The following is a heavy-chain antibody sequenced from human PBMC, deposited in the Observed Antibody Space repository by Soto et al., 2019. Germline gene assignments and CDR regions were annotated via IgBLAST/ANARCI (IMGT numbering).Heavy chain of an antibody. CDR3: ARHIDNYGDPAAAFDI. Sequence: QLQLQESGPGLVKPSETLSLTCTVSGGSISSSSYYWGWIRQPPGKGLEWIGSIYYSGSTYYNPSPKSRVTISVDTSKNQFSLKLSSVTAADTAVYYCARHIDNYGDPAAAFDIWGQGTMVTVSS. V-gene: IGHV4-39*01. D-gene: IGHD4-17*01. CDR1: GGSISSSSYY. CDR2: IYYSGST. J-gene: IGHJ3*02.